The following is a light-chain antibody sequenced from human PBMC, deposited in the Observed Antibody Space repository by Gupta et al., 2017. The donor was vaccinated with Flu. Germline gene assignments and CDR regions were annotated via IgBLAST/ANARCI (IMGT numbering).Light chain of an antibody. Sequence: QSALIQPPSASGSPVQSVTIPCTGTSSAVGCYQLVSWYQHHPGNSHILIIYEVTKRPSGVPDRFSGSKSVSTASLTVSGLQDEDEADYYCSTYAGNDNYVFGTGTKVTVL. V-gene: IGLV2-8*01. J-gene: IGLJ1*01. CDR2: EVT. CDR1: SSAVGCYQL. CDR3: STYAGNDNYV.